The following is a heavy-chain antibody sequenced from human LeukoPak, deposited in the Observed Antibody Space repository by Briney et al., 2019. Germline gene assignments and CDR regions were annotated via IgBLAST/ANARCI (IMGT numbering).Heavy chain of an antibody. D-gene: IGHD3-3*01. CDR2: ISPYNGNT. CDR3: AREFSGVAPETRDFYYYYMDV. J-gene: IGHJ6*03. CDR1: GYTFTNYG. V-gene: IGHV1-18*01. Sequence: ASVKVSCKASGYTFTNYGFNWVRQAPGQGLEWMGWISPYNGNTNYPQKLQGRVTMTADTSTKTVYMELRGLRSDDTAVYYCAREFSGVAPETRDFYYYYMDVWGRGTTVTVSS.